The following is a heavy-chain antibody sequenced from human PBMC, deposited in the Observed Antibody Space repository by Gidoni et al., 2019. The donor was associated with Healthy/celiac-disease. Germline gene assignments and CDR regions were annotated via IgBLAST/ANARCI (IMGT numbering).Heavy chain of an antibody. CDR3: ARGYCSGGSCYHGTFDY. Sequence: QVQLVESGGGLVKPGGSLRLSCAASGFTFSDYYMSWSRQAPGKGLEWVSYMSSSSSYTNYADSVKGRFTISRDNAKNSLYLQMNSLRAEDTAVYYCARGYCSGGSCYHGTFDYWGQGTLVTVSS. V-gene: IGHV3-11*06. CDR1: GFTFSDYY. CDR2: MSSSSSYT. D-gene: IGHD2-15*01. J-gene: IGHJ4*02.